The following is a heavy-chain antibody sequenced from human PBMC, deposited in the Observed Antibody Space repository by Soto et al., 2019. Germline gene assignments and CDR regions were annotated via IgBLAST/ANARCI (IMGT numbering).Heavy chain of an antibody. Sequence: SGPTLVNPTQTLTLTCTFSGFSLSTSGVGVGWIRQPPGKALEWLALIYWDDDKRYSPSLKSRLTITKDTSKNQVVLTMTNMDPVDTATYYCANSFVEQLVLDNWFDPWGQGTLVTVSS. CDR3: ANSFVEQLVLDNWFDP. CDR1: GFSLSTSGVG. D-gene: IGHD6-13*01. V-gene: IGHV2-5*02. J-gene: IGHJ5*02. CDR2: IYWDDDK.